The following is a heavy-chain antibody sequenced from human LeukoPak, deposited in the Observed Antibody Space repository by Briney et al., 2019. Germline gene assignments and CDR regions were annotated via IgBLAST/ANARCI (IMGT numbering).Heavy chain of an antibody. V-gene: IGHV3-21*01. D-gene: IGHD3-10*01. Sequence: GGSLRLSCAASGFTFSSYSMNWVRQAPGKGLEWVSSISSSSSYIYYADSVKGRFTISRDNAKNSLYLQMNSLRAEDTAVYYCARDGSGSYPEQIDYWGQGTLVTVSP. CDR1: GFTFSSYS. J-gene: IGHJ4*02. CDR3: ARDGSGSYPEQIDY. CDR2: ISSSSSYI.